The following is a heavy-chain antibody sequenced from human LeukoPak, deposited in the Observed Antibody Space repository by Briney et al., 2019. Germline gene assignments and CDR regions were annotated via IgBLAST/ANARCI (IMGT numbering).Heavy chain of an antibody. J-gene: IGHJ4*02. D-gene: IGHD5-18*01. CDR3: AGVGGYSYGSFDY. CDR1: GGSTSIYY. CDR2: IYYSGST. V-gene: IGHV4-59*01. Sequence: SETLSLTCTVSGGSTSIYYWSWIRQPPGKGLEWIGYIYYSGSTNYNPSLKSRVTISVDTSKNQFSLKLSSVTAADTAVYYCAGVGGYSYGSFDYWGQGTLVTVSS.